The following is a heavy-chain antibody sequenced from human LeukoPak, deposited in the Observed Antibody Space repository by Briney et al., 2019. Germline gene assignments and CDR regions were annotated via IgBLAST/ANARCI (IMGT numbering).Heavy chain of an antibody. CDR2: FDTEDGET. CDR1: GYTLTELS. D-gene: IGHD3-22*01. Sequence: ASVKVSRKVSGYTLTELSMHLVRRAPGKGLEWMGSFDTEDGETIYAQKFQGRVTMTEDTSTDTAYMELSSLRSEDTAVYYCATQESGYYDSSGYPRPHFDYWGQGTLVTVSS. J-gene: IGHJ4*02. CDR3: ATQESGYYDSSGYPRPHFDY. V-gene: IGHV1-24*01.